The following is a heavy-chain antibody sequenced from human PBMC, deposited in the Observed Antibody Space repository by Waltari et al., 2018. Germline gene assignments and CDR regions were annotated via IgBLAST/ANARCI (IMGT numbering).Heavy chain of an antibody. V-gene: IGHV4-4*02. CDR1: GVSISSSNW. CDR3: ARDRGLRGGYDS. D-gene: IGHD5-12*01. Sequence: QVQLPESGPGLVTPSGTLSLTCAVSGVSISSSNWWSWVRQPPGKGLEWLGEIHPSGTTNYNPSLKSRVTISVDNSKNQFSLKLSSVTAADTAVYYCARDRGLRGGYDSWGQGTLVTVSS. CDR2: IHPSGTT. J-gene: IGHJ5*02.